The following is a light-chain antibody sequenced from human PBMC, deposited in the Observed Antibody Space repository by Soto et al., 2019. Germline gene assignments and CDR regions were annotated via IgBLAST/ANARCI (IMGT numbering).Light chain of an antibody. Sequence: DIQLTQSPSFLSASVGDRVTITCRASQGISHYLAWYQQKPGKAPNLLIYVASTLQSGVPSRFSGSGSGTEFTLTISSLQPEDVATYYCQQLFSFPPTFGQGTRLEIK. CDR3: QQLFSFPPT. CDR2: VAS. CDR1: QGISHY. J-gene: IGKJ5*01. V-gene: IGKV1-9*01.